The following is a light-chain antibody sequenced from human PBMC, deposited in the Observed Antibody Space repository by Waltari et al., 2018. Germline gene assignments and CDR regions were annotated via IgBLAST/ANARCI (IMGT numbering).Light chain of an antibody. CDR3: QVWDANTDPGV. Sequence: SYVLTQPPSVSVAPGKTASITCGGNNIESKSVHWYQQKPGQAPILVISYDSDRPSGIPWRLSGSNPGNTATLTISRVEAGDEADYYCQVWDANTDPGVFGTGTEVTVL. CDR2: YDS. V-gene: IGLV3-21*04. J-gene: IGLJ1*01. CDR1: NIESKS.